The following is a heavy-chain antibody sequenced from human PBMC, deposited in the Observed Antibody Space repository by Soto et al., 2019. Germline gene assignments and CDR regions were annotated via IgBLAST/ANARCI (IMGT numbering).Heavy chain of an antibody. CDR2: INHSGST. CDR1: GGSFSGYY. Sequence: SDTLSLTCAVYGGSFSGYYWSWIRQPPGKGLEWIGEINHSGSTNYNPSLKSRVTISVDTSKNQFSLKLSSVTAADTAVYYCARGRYDILTGYPKATEAPAPLSYYFDYWGQGTLVTVSS. CDR3: ARGRYDILTGYPKATEAPAPLSYYFDY. V-gene: IGHV4-34*01. J-gene: IGHJ4*02. D-gene: IGHD3-9*01.